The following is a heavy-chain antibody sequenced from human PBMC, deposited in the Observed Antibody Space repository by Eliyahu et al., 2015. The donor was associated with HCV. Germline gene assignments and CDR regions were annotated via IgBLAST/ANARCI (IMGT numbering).Heavy chain of an antibody. Sequence: QVQLQQWGAGLLKPSXTLXLTCAVXGXSFSGYYWSWIRQPPGKGLEWIGEINHSGSTNYNPSLKXRVTISVDTSKNQFSLKLRSVTAADTAVYYCARVGPVYDSSGFAPLDYWGQGTLVTVSS. V-gene: IGHV4-34*01. J-gene: IGHJ4*02. CDR1: GXSFSGYY. CDR3: ARVGPVYDSSGFAPLDY. CDR2: INHSGST. D-gene: IGHD3-22*01.